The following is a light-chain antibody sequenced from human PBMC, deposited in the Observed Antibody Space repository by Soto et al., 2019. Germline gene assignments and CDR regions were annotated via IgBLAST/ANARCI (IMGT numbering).Light chain of an antibody. Sequence: QSVLTQPPSASGTPGQRVTISCSGSSSNIGSNTVNWYQQLPGTAPKLLIYSNNQRPSGVPDRFSGSKSGTSASLAISGLQSEDEADYYCAAWDDSPNAYVFGTGTKLTVL. CDR1: SSNIGSNT. V-gene: IGLV1-44*01. CDR2: SNN. J-gene: IGLJ1*01. CDR3: AAWDDSPNAYV.